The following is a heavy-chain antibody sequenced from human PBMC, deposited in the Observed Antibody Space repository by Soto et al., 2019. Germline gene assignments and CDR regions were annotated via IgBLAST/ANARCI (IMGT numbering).Heavy chain of an antibody. Sequence: GGSLRLSCAASGFTFSSYAMSWVRQAPGKGLEWVSAISGSGGSTYYADPVKGRFTISRDNSKNTLYLQMNSLRAEDTAVYYCAKATPPPVVPTPRPRHYYSYMDVGGKGTTAPVPS. CDR1: GFTFSSYA. D-gene: IGHD2-21*01. CDR2: ISGSGGST. J-gene: IGHJ6*03. V-gene: IGHV3-23*01. CDR3: AKATPPPVVPTPRPRHYYSYMDV.